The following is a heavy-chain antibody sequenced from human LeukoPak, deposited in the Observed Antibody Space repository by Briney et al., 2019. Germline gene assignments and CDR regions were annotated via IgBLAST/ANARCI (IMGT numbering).Heavy chain of an antibody. Sequence: GGSLRLSCAASRFTFSSYWMHWVRQAPGKGLVWVSRINSDGSSTSYADSVKGRFTISRDNAKNTLYLQMNSLRAEDTAVYYCARGIYGSGSYYPNWFDPWGQGTLVTVSS. D-gene: IGHD3-10*01. CDR1: RFTFSSYW. J-gene: IGHJ5*02. CDR3: ARGIYGSGSYYPNWFDP. CDR2: INSDGSST. V-gene: IGHV3-74*01.